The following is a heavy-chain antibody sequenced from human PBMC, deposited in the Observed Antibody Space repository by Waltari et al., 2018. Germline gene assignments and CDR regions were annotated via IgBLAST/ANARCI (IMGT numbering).Heavy chain of an antibody. CDR3: ARAEPAAGQYLLDS. D-gene: IGHD6-13*01. Sequence: QVQLVQFGPEVKKPGDSVKLSCEASGYTSTNSAVYWMRQAPGERHEWMGWINVCTQNPRYSQNVQDRIPMTRETSTTTVYMELSSLRSEDTAVYYCARAEPAAGQYLLDSWGQGSLVTVS. V-gene: IGHV1-3*01. CDR1: GYTSTNSA. CDR2: INVCTQNP. J-gene: IGHJ4*02.